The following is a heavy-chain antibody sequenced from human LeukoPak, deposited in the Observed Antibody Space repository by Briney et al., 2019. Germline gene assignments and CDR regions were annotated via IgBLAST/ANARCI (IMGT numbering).Heavy chain of an antibody. V-gene: IGHV1-69*13. J-gene: IGHJ3*02. CDR2: IIPIFGTA. CDR3: ARDLPNYYDSSGYYLKGYAFDI. D-gene: IGHD3-22*01. CDR1: GGTFSSYA. Sequence: GASVKVSCKASGGTFSSYAISWVRQAPGQGLEWTGGIIPIFGTANYAQKFQGRVTITADESTSTAYMELSSLRSEDTAVYYCARDLPNYYDSSGYYLKGYAFDIWGQGTMVTVSS.